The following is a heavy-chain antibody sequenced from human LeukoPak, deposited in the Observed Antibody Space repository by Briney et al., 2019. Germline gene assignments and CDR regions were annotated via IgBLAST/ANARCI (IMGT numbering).Heavy chain of an antibody. CDR2: INDYNGNT. CDR3: ASGYSYGTKYYYGMDV. V-gene: IGHV1-18*01. J-gene: IGHJ6*02. CDR1: GYTFTSYG. Sequence: GTSGKVPCKASGYTFTSYGISWVRQAPGHGLELMGWINDYNGNTNYAQKLPGRVTMTTDTSTSTAYMELRSLRSDDTAVYYCASGYSYGTKYYYGMDVWGQGTTVTVSS. D-gene: IGHD5-18*01.